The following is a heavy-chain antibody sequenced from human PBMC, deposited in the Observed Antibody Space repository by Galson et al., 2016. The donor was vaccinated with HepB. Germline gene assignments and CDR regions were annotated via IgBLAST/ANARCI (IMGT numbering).Heavy chain of an antibody. CDR1: GFSLSSYG. CDR2: VSSDETNK. CDR3: ASDHGGNPGSDY. D-gene: IGHD4-23*01. Sequence: SLRLSCAASGFSLSSYGMHWVRQPPGKGLEWVALVSSDETNKFYADSVKGRFTISRDNSKNMLYLQMHNLRTEDTALYYCASDHGGNPGSDYWGQGTLVTVSS. V-gene: IGHV3-30*03. J-gene: IGHJ4*02.